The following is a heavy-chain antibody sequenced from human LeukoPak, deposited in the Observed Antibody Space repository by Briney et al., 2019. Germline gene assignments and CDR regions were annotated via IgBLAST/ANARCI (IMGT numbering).Heavy chain of an antibody. J-gene: IGHJ4*02. CDR1: GGAIRSHY. Sequence: SETLSLTCTVSGGAIRSHYWNWIRQPAGKGLEWIGRLYSSGYTNDNPFLNSRITMSVDMSKNQFSLRLNSVTAADTAVYYCARGEHSVDSWGQGMLVTVSS. CDR2: LYSSGYT. CDR3: ARGEHSVDS. V-gene: IGHV4-4*07. D-gene: IGHD1/OR15-1a*01.